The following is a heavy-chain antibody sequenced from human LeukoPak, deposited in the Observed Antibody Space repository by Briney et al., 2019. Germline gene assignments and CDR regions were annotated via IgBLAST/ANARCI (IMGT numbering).Heavy chain of an antibody. J-gene: IGHJ4*02. CDR2: IYSGGST. D-gene: IGHD2-8*01. Sequence: PAGSLRLSCAASGLTVSTYYMTWIRQAPGKGLECVSVIYSGGSTYYADSVTGRFTVSRDNSKNTLYLQMNTVSAADTAMYYCARGLGYCTSTSCLLPFDFWGQGTVVTV. CDR3: ARGLGYCTSTSCLLPFDF. V-gene: IGHV3-53*01. CDR1: GLTVSTYY.